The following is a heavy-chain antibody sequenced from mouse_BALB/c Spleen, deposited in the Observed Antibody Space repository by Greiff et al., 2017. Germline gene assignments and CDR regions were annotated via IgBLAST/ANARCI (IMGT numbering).Heavy chain of an antibody. J-gene: IGHJ4*01. CDR1: GFTFSSFG. Sequence: DVMLVESGGGLVQPGGSRKLSCAASGFTFSSFGMHWVRQAPEKGLEWVAYISSGSSTIYYADTVKGRFTISRDNPKNTLFLQMTSLRSEDTAMYYCARSVYYDYDVGYAMDYWGQGTTLTVSS. CDR3: ARSVYYDYDVGYAMDY. CDR2: ISSGSSTI. V-gene: IGHV5-17*02. D-gene: IGHD2-4*01.